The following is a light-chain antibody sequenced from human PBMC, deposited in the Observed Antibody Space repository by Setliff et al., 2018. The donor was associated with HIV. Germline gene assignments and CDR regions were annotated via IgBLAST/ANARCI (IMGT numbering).Light chain of an antibody. J-gene: IGLJ1*01. CDR2: DVF. V-gene: IGLV2-23*02. Sequence: QSALAQPASVSGSPGQSITISCTGTSSDVGSYDLVSWYQQQPGKAPKLIIHDVFERPSGISHRFSGPKSGNTASLTISGLQAEDEADYYCYSYVGGGSIRYVFGTGTKVTVL. CDR1: SSDVGSYDL. CDR3: YSYVGGGSIRYV.